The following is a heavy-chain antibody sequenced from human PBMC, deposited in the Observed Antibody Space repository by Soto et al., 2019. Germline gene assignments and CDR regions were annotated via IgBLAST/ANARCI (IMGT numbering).Heavy chain of an antibody. V-gene: IGHV4-4*02. CDR2: IYHSGST. CDR1: GGSISSSNW. Sequence: SETLSLTCAVSGGSISSSNWWSWVRQPPGKGLEWIEEIYHSGSTNYNPSLKSRVTISVDKSKNQFSLKLSSVTAADTAVYYCARAAAAGRYYYYGMDVWGQGTTVTVSS. J-gene: IGHJ6*02. D-gene: IGHD6-13*01. CDR3: ARAAAAGRYYYYGMDV.